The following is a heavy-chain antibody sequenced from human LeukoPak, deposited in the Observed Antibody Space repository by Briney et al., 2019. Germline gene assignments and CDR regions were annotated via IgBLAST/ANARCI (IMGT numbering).Heavy chain of an antibody. CDR2: INHSGST. J-gene: IGHJ6*02. CDR1: GGSFSGYY. D-gene: IGHD6-13*01. V-gene: IGHV4-34*01. CDR3: ARGCIAAAGTQTYGMDV. Sequence: SETLSLTCAVYGGSFSGYYWSWIRQPPGRGLEWIGEINHSGSTNYNPSLKSRVTISVDTSRSQFSLKLSSVTAADTAVYYCARGCIAAAGTQTYGMDVWGQGTTVTVSS.